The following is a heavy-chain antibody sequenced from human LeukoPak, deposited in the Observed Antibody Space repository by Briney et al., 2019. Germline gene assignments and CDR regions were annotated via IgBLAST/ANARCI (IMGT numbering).Heavy chain of an antibody. CDR2: ISTSGSTI. CDR1: GFTFSDYY. Sequence: GGSLRLSCAASGFTFSDYYMSWIRQAPGKGLEWVSYISTSGSTIYYADSVKGRFTISRDNAKNSLYLQMNSLRADDTALYYCARGRYYYYMDVWGKGTTVTVSS. V-gene: IGHV3-11*01. CDR3: ARGRYYYYMDV. J-gene: IGHJ6*03.